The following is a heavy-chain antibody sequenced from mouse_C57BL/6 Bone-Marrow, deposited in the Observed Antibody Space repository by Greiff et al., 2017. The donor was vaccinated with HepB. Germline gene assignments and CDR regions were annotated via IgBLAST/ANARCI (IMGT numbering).Heavy chain of an antibody. CDR1: GYTFTSYG. V-gene: IGHV1-81*01. CDR3: ARSLPFCYYAMDY. D-gene: IGHD6-1*01. J-gene: IGHJ4*01. CDR2: IYPRGGNT. Sequence: QVQLQQSGAELARPGASVKLSCKASGYTFTSYGISWVKQRPGQGLEWIGEIYPRGGNTYYNEKFKGKATLTAYKSSSTAYMELRSLTSEDSAVYFCARSLPFCYYAMDYWGQGTSVTVSS.